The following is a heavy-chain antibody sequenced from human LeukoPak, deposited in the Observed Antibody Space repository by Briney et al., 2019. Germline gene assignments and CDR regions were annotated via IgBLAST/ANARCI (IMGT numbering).Heavy chain of an antibody. V-gene: IGHV1-3*01. CDR3: ARVVRGYSYGTFDY. Sequence: ASVKVSCKASGGTFSSYAISWVRQAPGQGLEWMGWINAGNGNTKYSQKFQGRVTITRDTSASTAYMELSSLRSEDTAVYYCARVVRGYSYGTFDYWGQGTLVTVSS. CDR1: GGTFSSYA. D-gene: IGHD5-18*01. J-gene: IGHJ4*02. CDR2: INAGNGNT.